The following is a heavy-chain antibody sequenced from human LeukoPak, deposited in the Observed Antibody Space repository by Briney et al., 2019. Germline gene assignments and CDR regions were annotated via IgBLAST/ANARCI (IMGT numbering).Heavy chain of an antibody. CDR1: GGSFSGYY. J-gene: IGHJ4*02. D-gene: IGHD5-18*01. CDR2: INHSGST. CDR3: ARYDTAMGNFDY. V-gene: IGHV4-34*01. Sequence: SETLSLTCAVYGGSFSGYYWSWIRQPPGKGLEWIGEINHSGSTNYNPSLKSRVAISVDTSKNQFSLKLSSVTAADTAVYYCARYDTAMGNFDYWGQGTLVTVSS.